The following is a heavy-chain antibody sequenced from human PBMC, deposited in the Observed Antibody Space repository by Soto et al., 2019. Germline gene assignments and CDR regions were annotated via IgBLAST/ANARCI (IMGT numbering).Heavy chain of an antibody. Sequence: QVQLQQWGAGLLKPAETLSLTCAVYGGAFSDYYWTWIRQSPGNGLEWIGEIERSGSAKHNPSLKGRVTISVDTSNNQFSLSLPSVTAADTAVYYGAGLRAFSYYIDVWGKGTTVTVSS. J-gene: IGHJ6*03. V-gene: IGHV4-34*02. CDR2: IERSGSA. D-gene: IGHD3-10*01. CDR3: AGLRAFSYYIDV. CDR1: GGAFSDYY.